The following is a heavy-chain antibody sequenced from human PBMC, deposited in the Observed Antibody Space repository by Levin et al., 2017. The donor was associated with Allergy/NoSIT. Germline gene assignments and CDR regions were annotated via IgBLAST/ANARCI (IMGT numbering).Heavy chain of an antibody. Sequence: TGGSLRLSCAASGFTFSSYDMHWVRQATGKGLEWVSAIGTAGDTYYPGSVKGRFTISRENAKNSLYLQMNSLRAGDTAVYYCARAETYYYGSGSYRPQRYYYYMDVWGKGTTVTVSS. D-gene: IGHD3-10*01. CDR2: IGTAGDT. CDR1: GFTFSSYD. CDR3: ARAETYYYGSGSYRPQRYYYYMDV. J-gene: IGHJ6*03. V-gene: IGHV3-13*04.